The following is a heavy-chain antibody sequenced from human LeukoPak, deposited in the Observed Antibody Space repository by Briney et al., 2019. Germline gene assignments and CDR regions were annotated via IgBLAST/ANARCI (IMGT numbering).Heavy chain of an antibody. D-gene: IGHD5-18*01. V-gene: IGHV1-69*01. Sequence: GIXXIFGTAKYAEKLKGRVTITADESKSTAYMELSRLRSEDTAVSYCARESDVDTAMFVYYFDYWGQGTLVTVSS. CDR2: IXXIFGTA. J-gene: IGHJ4*02. CDR3: ARESDVDTAMFVYYFDY.